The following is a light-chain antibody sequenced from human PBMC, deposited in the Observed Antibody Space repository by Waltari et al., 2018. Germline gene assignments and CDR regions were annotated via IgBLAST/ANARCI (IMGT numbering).Light chain of an antibody. CDR3: QQYDDWPPRFT. Sequence: SVTTQSPATLSVSPGESAILSCRASQTVSRNLAWYQQKPGQAPRLLIYGASTRVTGTPARFSGRGSGTEFTLTISSLQSEDLAVYYCQQYDDWPPRFTFGPGTKVDFK. V-gene: IGKV3-15*01. CDR2: GAS. CDR1: QTVSRN. J-gene: IGKJ3*01.